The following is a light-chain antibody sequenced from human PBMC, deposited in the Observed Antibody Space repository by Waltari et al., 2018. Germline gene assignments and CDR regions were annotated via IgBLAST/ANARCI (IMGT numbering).Light chain of an antibody. CDR2: GAP. J-gene: IGKJ1*01. V-gene: IGKV3-20*01. Sequence: EIVLTQSPGTLSLSPGERATLSCWTSRSVGRTLAWYQQKPGQPPRLLIYGAPIRATGIPDRFSGSGSGTDFSLTISRLEPEDFAVYYCQHYVRLPVTFGQGTKVEIK. CDR1: RSVGRT. CDR3: QHYVRLPVT.